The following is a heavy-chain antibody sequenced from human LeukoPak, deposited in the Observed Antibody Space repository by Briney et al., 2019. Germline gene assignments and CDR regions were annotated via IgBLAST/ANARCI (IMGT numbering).Heavy chain of an antibody. J-gene: IGHJ6*03. Sequence: ASVKVSCKASGYTFTGYFIHYVRQAPGQGLEWMGWISPKSGGTNYAQKFQGRVTMTRDTAISTAYMELSSLKSDDTAMYYCARSPFLEYLEPTYTDVWGKGTSVIVSS. D-gene: IGHD3-3*02. CDR1: GYTFTGYF. V-gene: IGHV1-2*02. CDR2: ISPKSGGT. CDR3: ARSPFLEYLEPTYTDV.